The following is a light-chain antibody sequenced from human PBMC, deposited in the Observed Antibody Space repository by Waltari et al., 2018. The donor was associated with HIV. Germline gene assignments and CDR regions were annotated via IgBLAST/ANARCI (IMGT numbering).Light chain of an antibody. CDR3: QTWDGSAGV. J-gene: IGLJ2*01. CDR1: KWGAKR. V-gene: IGLV3-1*01. Sequence: SYELTQPPAVSVSPGHTVRITYSGEKWGAKRVCWYRQKPGHSPLLLLYEGRMRPSGLPDRFSASNSGNTATLAITGTKTMDEADYYCQTWDGSAGVFGGGTKLTV. CDR2: EGR.